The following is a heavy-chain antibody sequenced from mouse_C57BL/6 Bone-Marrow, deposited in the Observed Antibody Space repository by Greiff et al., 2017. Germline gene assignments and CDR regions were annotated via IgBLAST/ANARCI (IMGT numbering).Heavy chain of an antibody. CDR3: ARSSTFFYYFDY. Sequence: QVQLQQSGAELVKPGASVKMSCKASGYTFTTYPLEWMKQNHGKSLEWIGNFHPYNDDTKYNEKFKGKDTLTVEKSSNTVYLALSRLTSDDSAVYYCARSSTFFYYFDYWGQGTTLTVSS. CDR1: GYTFTTYP. J-gene: IGHJ2*01. V-gene: IGHV1-47*01. CDR2: FHPYNDDT. D-gene: IGHD5-1*01.